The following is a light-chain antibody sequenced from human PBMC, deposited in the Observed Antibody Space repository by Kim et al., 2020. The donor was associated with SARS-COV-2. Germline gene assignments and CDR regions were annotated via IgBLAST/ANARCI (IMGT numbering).Light chain of an antibody. V-gene: IGKV1-27*01. CDR2: GAS. Sequence: ASVGDRGTINCRASQGISNSLAWYRQKPGKVPMLLIYGASTLQSGVPSRFSGSGSGTDFTLTISSLQPEDAATYYCQKYNSAPWTFGQGTKVEIK. CDR1: QGISNS. J-gene: IGKJ1*01. CDR3: QKYNSAPWT.